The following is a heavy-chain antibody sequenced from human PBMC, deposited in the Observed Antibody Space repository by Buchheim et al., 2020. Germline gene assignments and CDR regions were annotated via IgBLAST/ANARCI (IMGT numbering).Heavy chain of an antibody. Sequence: QVQLQESGPGLVKPSETLSLTCNVSGVSMKNYYWSWIRQPPGKGLEWIGHMYYSGGSNYNPSLNGRATISIDTSKSQFSLILKSISAADTAMYYCARVGTTWAYFDYWGQGT. CDR2: MYYSGGS. J-gene: IGHJ4*02. D-gene: IGHD2/OR15-2a*01. CDR1: GVSMKNYY. V-gene: IGHV4-59*01. CDR3: ARVGTTWAYFDY.